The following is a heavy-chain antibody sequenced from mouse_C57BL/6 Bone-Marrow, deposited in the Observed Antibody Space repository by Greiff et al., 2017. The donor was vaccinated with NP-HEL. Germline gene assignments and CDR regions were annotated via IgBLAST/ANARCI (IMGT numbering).Heavy chain of an antibody. J-gene: IGHJ2*01. CDR2: IWSGGST. Sequence: VQLVESGPGLVQPSQSLSITCTVSGFSLTSYGVHWVRQSPGKGLEWLGVIWSGGSTDYNAAFISRLSISKDNSKSQVFFKMNSLQADDTAIYYCARKNPYYYFDYWGQGTTLTVSS. CDR3: ARKNPYYYFDY. D-gene: IGHD2-10*01. CDR1: GFSLTSYG. V-gene: IGHV2-2*01.